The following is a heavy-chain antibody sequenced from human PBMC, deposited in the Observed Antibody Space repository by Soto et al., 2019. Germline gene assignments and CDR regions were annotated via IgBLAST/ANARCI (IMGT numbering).Heavy chain of an antibody. J-gene: IGHJ4*02. Sequence: PGGSLRLSCVVSGFIPSSYAMSWVRQAPGKGLEWVSGISGSGGATSHADSVKGRFTISRDNSKNTLYLQMNSLRAEDTAVYYCAKNVLTGTIDYWGQGTLVTVSS. V-gene: IGHV3-23*01. D-gene: IGHD1-7*01. CDR1: GFIPSSYA. CDR3: AKNVLTGTIDY. CDR2: ISGSGGAT.